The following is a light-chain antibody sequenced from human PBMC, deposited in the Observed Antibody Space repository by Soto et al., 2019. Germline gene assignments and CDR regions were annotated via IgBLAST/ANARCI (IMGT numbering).Light chain of an antibody. CDR1: QSVLYSSNNKNY. Sequence: DIVMTQSPDSLAVSLGERATINCKSSQSVLYSSNNKNYLAWYQQRPGQPPKLLIYWASTRESVVPDRFSGSGSGTDFTLTITSLQAEEVAVYYCQQYESTPPTFGQGTKLEIK. J-gene: IGKJ2*01. V-gene: IGKV4-1*01. CDR3: QQYESTPPT. CDR2: WAS.